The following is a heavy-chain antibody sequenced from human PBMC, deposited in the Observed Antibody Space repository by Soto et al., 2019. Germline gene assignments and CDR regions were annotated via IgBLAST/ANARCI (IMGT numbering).Heavy chain of an antibody. J-gene: IGHJ4*02. Sequence: QLPLQESGSGLVKPSQTLSLTCAVSGGSISSGGYSWSWIRQPPGKGLEWIGYTYHSGSTYYNPSLKRRVTISVDRSKNQFSLKLSSVTAADTAVYYCAAGGGLPRYYWGQGTLVTVSS. CDR2: TYHSGST. V-gene: IGHV4-30-2*01. CDR1: GGSISSGGYS. D-gene: IGHD5-12*01. CDR3: AAGGGLPRYY.